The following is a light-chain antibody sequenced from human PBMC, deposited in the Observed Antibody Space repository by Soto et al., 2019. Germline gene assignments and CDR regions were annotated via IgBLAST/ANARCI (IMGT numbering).Light chain of an antibody. CDR3: QQSYSTPPMYT. CDR1: QSISTY. J-gene: IGKJ2*01. Sequence: DIQMTQSPSSLSASVGDRVTITCRASQSISTYLNWYQQKPGKAPKLLIYAATSLQRGVPSRFSGRRSGTDFTLTINSLQPEDFATYYCQQSYSTPPMYTFGQGTKVEIK. V-gene: IGKV1-39*01. CDR2: AAT.